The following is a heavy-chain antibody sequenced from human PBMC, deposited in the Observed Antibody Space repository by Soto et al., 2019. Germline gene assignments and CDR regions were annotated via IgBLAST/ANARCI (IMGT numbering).Heavy chain of an antibody. CDR3: ARGPRSQGYYYYRMDV. CDR1: GYIFSYYA. J-gene: IGHJ6*02. Sequence: QVQLVQSGAEVKQPGASVKVSCKASGYIFSYYAIHWVREAPGQRLEWMGWINAGNGDTKYSQKFQGRVTITRDTSASTAHMVLSSLRSEDTAVYYCARGPRSQGYYYYRMDVWGQGTMVTVS. CDR2: INAGNGDT. V-gene: IGHV1-3*01.